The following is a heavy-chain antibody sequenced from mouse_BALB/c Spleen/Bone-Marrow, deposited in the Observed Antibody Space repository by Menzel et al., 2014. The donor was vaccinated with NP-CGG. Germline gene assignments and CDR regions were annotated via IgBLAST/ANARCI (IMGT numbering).Heavy chain of an antibody. V-gene: IGHV10-1*02. CDR2: IRSKSNNYAT. CDR3: WKSDGYFFDY. CDR1: GFTFNTYA. D-gene: IGHD2-3*01. Sequence: EVQLQESGGGLVQPKGSLKLSCAASGFTFNTYAMNWVRQAPGKGLEWVARIRSKSNNYATYYAESVKDRFTISRDHSQSKQFLQINNRKTEDTAMYYCWKSDGYFFDYWGQGTSLTVSS. J-gene: IGHJ2*03.